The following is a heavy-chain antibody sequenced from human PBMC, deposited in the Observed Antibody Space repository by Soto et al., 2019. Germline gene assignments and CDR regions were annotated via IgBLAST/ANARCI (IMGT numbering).Heavy chain of an antibody. CDR2: IYWDDDK. V-gene: IGHV2-5*02. CDR3: AHRVLRYFDWLSHPQTAFDI. Sequence: GSGPTLVNPTQNPTLTCPLSGFSPSPRGVGVGWIRQPPGKALEWLALIYWDDDKRYSPSLKSRLTITKDTSKNQVVLTMTNMDPVDTATYYCAHRVLRYFDWLSHPQTAFDIWGQGTMVTVSS. J-gene: IGHJ3*02. D-gene: IGHD3-9*01. CDR1: GFSPSPRGVG.